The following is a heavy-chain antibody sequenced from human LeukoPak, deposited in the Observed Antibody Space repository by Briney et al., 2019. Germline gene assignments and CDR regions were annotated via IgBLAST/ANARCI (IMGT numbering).Heavy chain of an antibody. Sequence: GGSLRLSCAASGFTFSDYYMSWIRQAPGKGLEWVSYISSSGSTIYYADSVKGRFTISRYNAKNSLYLQMNSLRAEDTAVYYCARHDYYDSSGYYQQVPVAFDIWGQGTMVTVSS. V-gene: IGHV3-11*04. CDR2: ISSSGSTI. CDR1: GFTFSDYY. J-gene: IGHJ3*02. D-gene: IGHD3-22*01. CDR3: ARHDYYDSSGYYQQVPVAFDI.